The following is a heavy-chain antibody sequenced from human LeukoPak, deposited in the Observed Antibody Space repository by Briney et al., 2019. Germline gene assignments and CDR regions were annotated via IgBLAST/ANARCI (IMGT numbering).Heavy chain of an antibody. D-gene: IGHD4-17*01. Sequence: GRSLRLSCAASGFTFSSYGMHWVRQAPGKGLEWGAVISYDGSIKYYADSLKGRFTISRDNSKNTLSLQMNSLRAEDTAVYYCATEIDYGDYVHNFDYWGQGTLVTVSS. V-gene: IGHV3-30*03. CDR1: GFTFSSYG. CDR3: ATEIDYGDYVHNFDY. CDR2: ISYDGSIK. J-gene: IGHJ4*02.